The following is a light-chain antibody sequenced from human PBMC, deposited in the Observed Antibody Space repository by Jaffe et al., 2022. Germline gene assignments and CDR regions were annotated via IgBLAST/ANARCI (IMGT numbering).Light chain of an antibody. Sequence: DIQMTQSPSTLSASIGDSVTITCRASQSIFTYLAWHQQKPGKAPKLLIYGASSLESGVPSRFTGSGSGTEFTLTIYSLQPDDFATYFCHQYSTNPLTFGGGTKVEIK. V-gene: IGKV1-5*03. CDR2: GAS. CDR1: QSIFTY. CDR3: HQYSTNPLT. J-gene: IGKJ4*01.